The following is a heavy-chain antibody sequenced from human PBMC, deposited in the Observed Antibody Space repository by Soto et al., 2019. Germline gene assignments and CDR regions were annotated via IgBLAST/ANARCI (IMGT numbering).Heavy chain of an antibody. Sequence: SETLSLTCTVSGGSISSYYWSWIRQPPGKGLEWIGNVYYGGSTYYNPSLKSRVTISVETSKSQFSLKLSSVTAADTAVYYCAGGDYYHSSGYYFYYYTMDVWGQGTTVTVSS. CDR2: VYYGGST. CDR3: AGGDYYHSSGYYFYYYTMDV. D-gene: IGHD3-22*01. J-gene: IGHJ6*02. V-gene: IGHV4-59*04. CDR1: GGSISSYY.